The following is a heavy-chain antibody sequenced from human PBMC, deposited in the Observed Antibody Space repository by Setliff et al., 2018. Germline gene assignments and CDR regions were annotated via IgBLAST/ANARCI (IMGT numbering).Heavy chain of an antibody. J-gene: IGHJ4*02. Sequence: SETLSLTCAVYGGSFSGYYWSWIRQPPGKRLEWIGEIIHSGSTNYNPSLKSRVTISMDTSKTQFSLKVSSVTAADTALYYCARSFSRREKFLLDYWGQGALVTVSS. CDR2: IIHSGST. V-gene: IGHV4-34*12. CDR1: GGSFSGYY. CDR3: ARSFSRREKFLLDY.